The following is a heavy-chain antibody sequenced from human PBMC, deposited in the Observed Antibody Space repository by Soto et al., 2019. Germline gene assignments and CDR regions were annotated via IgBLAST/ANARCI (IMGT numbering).Heavy chain of an antibody. V-gene: IGHV1-8*01. CDR3: ARVYGDADY. CDR2: INTNSGNR. CDR1: GYTFTSYD. J-gene: IGHJ4*02. D-gene: IGHD4-17*01. Sequence: QVHLEQSGAEVKRPGASVKVSCKTSGYTFTSYDINWVRQATGQGLEWMGWINTNSGNRGYAQKFQGRVTMTRETSISTAYMELSSLRSEDSAVYYCARVYGDADYWGQGTLVTVSS.